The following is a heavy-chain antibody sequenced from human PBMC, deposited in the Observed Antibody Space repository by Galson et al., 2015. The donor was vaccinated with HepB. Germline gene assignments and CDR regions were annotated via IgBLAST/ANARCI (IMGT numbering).Heavy chain of an antibody. J-gene: IGHJ4*02. D-gene: IGHD3-10*01. V-gene: IGHV3-23*01. Sequence: SLRLSCAASGFTFSASAMSWVRKAPGKGLEWVSAINSGFSTWYADSVKGRFIISRDNSKDTLYLQLKSPRVEDTAVYYCAKEIPAYRGFVTIDYWGQGTLVTVSS. CDR1: GFTFSASA. CDR2: INSGFST. CDR3: AKEIPAYRGFVTIDY.